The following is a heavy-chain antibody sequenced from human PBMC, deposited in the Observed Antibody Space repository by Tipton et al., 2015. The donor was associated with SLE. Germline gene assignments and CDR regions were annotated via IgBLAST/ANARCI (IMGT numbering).Heavy chain of an antibody. D-gene: IGHD3-10*01. CDR3: ARDKRGWFGELFRWSFAL. J-gene: IGHJ2*01. CDR1: GFTFSSYW. V-gene: IGHV3-7*01. Sequence: SLRLSCAASGFTFSSYWMSWVRQAPGKGLEWVANIKQDGSEKYYVDSVKGRFTISRDNAKNSLYLQMNSLRAEDTAVYYCARDKRGWFGELFRWSFALWGRGTLVTVSS. CDR2: IKQDGSEK.